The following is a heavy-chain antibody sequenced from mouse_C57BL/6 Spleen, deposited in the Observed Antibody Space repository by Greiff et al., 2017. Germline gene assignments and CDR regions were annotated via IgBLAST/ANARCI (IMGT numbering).Heavy chain of an antibody. CDR1: GYTFTSYW. CDR2: IDPSDSYT. CDR3: ASGGNDYDRRFDY. D-gene: IGHD2-4*01. Sequence: VQLQQPGAELVMPGASVKLSCKASGYTFTSYWMHWVKQRPGQGLEWIGEIDPSDSYTNYNQKFKGKSTLTVDKSSSTAYMQLSSLTSEDSAVYYCASGGNDYDRRFDYWGQGTTLTVSS. V-gene: IGHV1-69*01. J-gene: IGHJ2*01.